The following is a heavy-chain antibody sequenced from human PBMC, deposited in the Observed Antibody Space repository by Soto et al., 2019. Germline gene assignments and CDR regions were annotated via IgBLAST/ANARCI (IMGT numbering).Heavy chain of an antibody. Sequence: SAQVSCKASGETFPSWSIQWGRQSPAQRLEWMGWINAGNGNTKYSQKFQGRVTITRDTSASTAYMELSSLRSEDTAVYYCARGPSSGSYWHYYFDYWGQGTLVPGSS. CDR2: INAGNGNT. CDR1: GETFPSWS. CDR3: ARGPSSGSYWHYYFDY. V-gene: IGHV1-3*01. D-gene: IGHD1-26*01. J-gene: IGHJ4*02.